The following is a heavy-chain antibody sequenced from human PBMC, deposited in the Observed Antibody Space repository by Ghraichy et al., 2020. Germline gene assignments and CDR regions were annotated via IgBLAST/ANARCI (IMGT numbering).Heavy chain of an antibody. D-gene: IGHD2-15*01. Sequence: GESLNISCAASGFTFSSYSMNWVRQAPGKGLEWVSYISSSSSTIYYADSVKGRFTISRDNAKNSLYLQMNSLRDEDTAVYYCATVVVAASLLDYYYGMDVWGQGTTVTVSS. V-gene: IGHV3-48*02. J-gene: IGHJ6*02. CDR3: ATVVVAASLLDYYYGMDV. CDR2: ISSSSSTI. CDR1: GFTFSSYS.